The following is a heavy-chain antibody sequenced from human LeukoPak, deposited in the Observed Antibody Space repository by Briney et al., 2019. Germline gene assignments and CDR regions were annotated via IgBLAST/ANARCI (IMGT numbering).Heavy chain of an antibody. J-gene: IGHJ3*02. CDR3: ARDVRPEAHSTYYDFWSGYSYDAFDI. Sequence: GGSLRLSCAASGFTFSDYYMSWIRQAPGKGLEWVSYISSSSNTIYYADSVKGRFTISRDNAKNSLYLQMNSLRAEDTAVYYCARDVRPEAHSTYYDFWSGYSYDAFDIWGQGTMVTVSS. D-gene: IGHD3-3*01. CDR2: ISSSSNTI. V-gene: IGHV3-11*04. CDR1: GFTFSDYY.